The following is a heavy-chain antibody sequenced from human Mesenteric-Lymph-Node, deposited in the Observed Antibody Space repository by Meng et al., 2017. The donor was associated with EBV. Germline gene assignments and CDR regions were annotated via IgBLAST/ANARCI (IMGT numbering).Heavy chain of an antibody. J-gene: IGHJ4*02. V-gene: IGHV4-30-4*01. CDR2: MYSSGST. Sequence: QGQLKGPGPGLVKPSQTLSPTCALSGGSISSGGYYWTWIRQPPGKGLEWIGYMYSSGSTYYNPSLESRFAMSLDTYKNQFSLRLTSVTAADTALYYCARGAYEGSGSKFADWGQGTLVTVSS. D-gene: IGHD3-10*01. CDR3: ARGAYEGSGSKFAD. CDR1: GGSISSGGYY.